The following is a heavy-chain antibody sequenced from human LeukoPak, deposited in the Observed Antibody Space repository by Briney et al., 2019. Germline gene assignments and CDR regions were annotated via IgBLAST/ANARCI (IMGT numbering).Heavy chain of an antibody. J-gene: IGHJ4*02. CDR2: FDPEDAET. V-gene: IGHV1-24*01. CDR1: GYSLSESS. Sequence: GASVKVSCKVSGYSLSESSIHWVRQALGKGLERMGGFDPEDAETVYAQNLQGRVSMTEDTSIDTAYMELSSLTSDDTAVYYCATEIERVIFDSPWGNYRSFESWGQGTLVTVSS. CDR3: ATEIERVIFDSPWGNYRSFES. D-gene: IGHD3-16*02.